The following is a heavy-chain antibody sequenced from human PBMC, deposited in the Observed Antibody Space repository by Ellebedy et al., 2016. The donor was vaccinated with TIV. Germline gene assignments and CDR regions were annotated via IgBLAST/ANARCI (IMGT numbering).Heavy chain of an antibody. CDR1: GGSISNSHHY. CDR2: MFYTGTA. Sequence: MPSETLSLTCTVTGGSISNSHHYWGWMRQSPGKGPEWNGSMFYTGTAYYNQSLRSRVSISVDTSKNQVSLKLSSVTAADTAVYYCATVYPLYWYVDVWGRGTLVSVSS. CDR3: ATVYPLYWYVDV. J-gene: IGHJ2*01. V-gene: IGHV4-39*01. D-gene: IGHD5/OR15-5a*01.